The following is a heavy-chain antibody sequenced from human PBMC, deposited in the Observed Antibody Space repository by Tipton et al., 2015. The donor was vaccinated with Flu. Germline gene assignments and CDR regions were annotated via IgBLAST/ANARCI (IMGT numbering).Heavy chain of an antibody. CDR3: ARQIYTSGELDYDYYCMDV. Sequence: QSGAEVKKPGSSVKVSCKASGDTFRNFAISWVRQAPGQGLEWMGGIVCIFGIPNYAQKFQGRVTMTADESTTTVYMELSSLRSDDTAVYYCARQIYTSGELDYDYYCMDVWGKGTTVTVSS. D-gene: IGHD6-25*01. J-gene: IGHJ6*03. V-gene: IGHV1-69*01. CDR2: IVCIFGIP. CDR1: GDTFRNFA.